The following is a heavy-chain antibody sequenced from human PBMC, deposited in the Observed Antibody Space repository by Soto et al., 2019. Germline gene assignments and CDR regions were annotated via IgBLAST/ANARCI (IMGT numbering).Heavy chain of an antibody. J-gene: IGHJ5*02. CDR3: ARAVSSGYCSGGSCGWIDP. D-gene: IGHD2-15*01. V-gene: IGHV3-13*01. Sequence: EVQLVESGGGLVQPGGSLRLSCAASGFTFSRYDMYWVRQATGNGLLEWVAGTGTAGDTYYAGSVKGRFTVSREVAKNRFYLQMNSLRAEDTAVYYCARAVSSGYCSGGSCGWIDPWGQGTLVTVSS. CDR1: GFTFSRYD. CDR2: TGTAGDT.